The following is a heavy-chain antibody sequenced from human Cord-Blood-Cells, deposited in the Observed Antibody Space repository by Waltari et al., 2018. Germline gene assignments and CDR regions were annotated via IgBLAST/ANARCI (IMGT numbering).Heavy chain of an antibody. CDR2: IYYSGRT. D-gene: IGHD2-21*02. CDR3: ARRTYCGGDCYPRDAFDI. CDR1: GGSISSSSYY. J-gene: IGHJ3*02. V-gene: IGHV4-39*07. Sequence: QLQLQESGPGLVKPSETLSLTCTVSGGSISSSSYYWGWIRQPPGKGLEWIGSIYYSGRTYYNPALTSRVTISVDTSKNQFSLKLSSVTAADTAVYYCARRTYCGGDCYPRDAFDIWGQGTMVTVSS.